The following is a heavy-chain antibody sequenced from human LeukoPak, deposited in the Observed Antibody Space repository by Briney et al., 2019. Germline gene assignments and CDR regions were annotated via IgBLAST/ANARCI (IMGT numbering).Heavy chain of an antibody. V-gene: IGHV3-49*04. CDR3: TRDPGYCSSTSCPGDV. J-gene: IGHJ6*04. D-gene: IGHD2-2*01. Sequence: GGSLRLSCTASGFTFGDYAMSWVRQAPGKGLEWVGFIRSKAYGGTTEYAASVKGRFTISRGDSKSIAYLQMNSLKTEDTAVYYCTRDPGYCSSTSCPGDVWGKGTTVTVSS. CDR2: IRSKAYGGTT. CDR1: GFTFGDYA.